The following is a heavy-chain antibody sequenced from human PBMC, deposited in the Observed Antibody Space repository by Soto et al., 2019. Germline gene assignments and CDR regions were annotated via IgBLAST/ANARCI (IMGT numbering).Heavy chain of an antibody. CDR3: ARDWAAAGAYYGMDV. CDR1: GGTFSSYA. J-gene: IGHJ6*02. Sequence: SVKVSCKASGGTFSSYAISWVRQAPGQGLEWMGGIIPIFGTANYAQKFQGRVTITADESTSTAYMELSSLRSEDTAVYYCARDWAAAGAYYGMDVWGQGTTVPVSS. V-gene: IGHV1-69*13. D-gene: IGHD6-13*01. CDR2: IIPIFGTA.